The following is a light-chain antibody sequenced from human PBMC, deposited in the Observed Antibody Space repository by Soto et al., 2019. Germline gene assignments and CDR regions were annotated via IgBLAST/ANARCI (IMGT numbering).Light chain of an antibody. Sequence: EIVLTQSPGTLSLSPGERATLSCRASQTVLNNYLTWYQQKPGQAPRRLIFGASIRATGIPDRFSGSGSGTDFTLTISRLEPEHFAVYYCQQYGSSPTTFGQGTKVDIK. V-gene: IGKV3-20*01. CDR2: GAS. J-gene: IGKJ1*01. CDR1: QTVLNNY. CDR3: QQYGSSPTT.